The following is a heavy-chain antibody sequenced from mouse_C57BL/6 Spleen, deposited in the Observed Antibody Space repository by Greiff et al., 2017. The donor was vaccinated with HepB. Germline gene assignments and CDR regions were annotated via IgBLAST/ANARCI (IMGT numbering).Heavy chain of an antibody. J-gene: IGHJ2*01. Sequence: EVQLQQSGPGLVKPSQSLSLTCTVTGYSITSGYGWNWFRQFPGNKLEWMGYISYSGSTNYNPSLKSRISITRDTSKNQFFLQLNSVTTEDTATYYCARTARIKYWGQGTTLTVSS. CDR1: GYSITSGYG. D-gene: IGHD1-2*01. CDR3: ARTARIKY. CDR2: ISYSGST. V-gene: IGHV3-2*02.